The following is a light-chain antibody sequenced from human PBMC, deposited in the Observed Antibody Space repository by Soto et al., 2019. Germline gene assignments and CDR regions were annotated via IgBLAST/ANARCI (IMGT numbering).Light chain of an antibody. CDR2: AVS. CDR3: SSYRSSDTLEV. Sequence: QSARTQPSSVSASPGQSISISCTGTSDDIGAYDYASWYQQHPGKAPKLILYAVSNRPSGVSTRFSGSKSGNTASLTISGVQADDEADYYCSSYRSSDTLEVFGTGTKVTVL. J-gene: IGLJ1*01. CDR1: SDDIGAYDY. V-gene: IGLV2-14*01.